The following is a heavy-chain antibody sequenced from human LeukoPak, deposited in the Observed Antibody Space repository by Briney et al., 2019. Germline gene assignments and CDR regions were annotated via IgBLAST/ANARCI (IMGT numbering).Heavy chain of an antibody. CDR3: ARGVYIAAAQYGY. D-gene: IGHD6-13*01. Sequence: KPSETLSLTCTVSGGSISSYYWSWIRQPPGKGLEWIGYIYYSGTTNYNPSLKSRVTTSVDTSKNQFSLKLSSVTAADTAVYYCARGVYIAAAQYGYWGQGTLVTVSS. CDR1: GGSISSYY. V-gene: IGHV4-59*01. J-gene: IGHJ4*02. CDR2: IYYSGTT.